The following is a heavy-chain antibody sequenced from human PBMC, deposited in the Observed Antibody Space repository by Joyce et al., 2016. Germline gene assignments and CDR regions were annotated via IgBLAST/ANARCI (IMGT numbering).Heavy chain of an antibody. D-gene: IGHD1-14*01. CDR3: ARVWGIRVDP. CDR2: ISCTGYT. Sequence: QVLLHESGPGLVKPSQTLSLTCSGSGDSVSRGGWTWIRQYPGKGLEWIGNISCTGYTDYNPSRSSRVAMSVDTSKNEFSLNLNSVTAADTAIYYCARVWGIRVDPWGQGTLVTISS. CDR1: GDSVSRGG. V-gene: IGHV4-31*03. J-gene: IGHJ5*02.